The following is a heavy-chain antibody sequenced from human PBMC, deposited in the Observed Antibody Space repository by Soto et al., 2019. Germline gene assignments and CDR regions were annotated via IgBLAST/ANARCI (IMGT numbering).Heavy chain of an antibody. J-gene: IGHJ4*02. Sequence: GGSLRLSCAPSGFTFSSDSMNWVREAPGKGLEWVSSISSSSSYIYYADSVKGRFTISRDNAKNSLYLQMNSLRAEDTAVYYCARDQGYCSGGSCPGSFDYWGQGTLVTVSS. CDR3: ARDQGYCSGGSCPGSFDY. V-gene: IGHV3-21*01. CDR2: ISSSSSYI. CDR1: GFTFSSDS. D-gene: IGHD2-15*01.